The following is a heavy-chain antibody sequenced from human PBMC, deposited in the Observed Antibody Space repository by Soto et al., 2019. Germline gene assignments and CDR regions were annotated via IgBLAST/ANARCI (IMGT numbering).Heavy chain of an antibody. CDR1: GFTFSSYG. V-gene: IGHV3-33*01. D-gene: IGHD6-13*01. CDR2: IWYDGSNK. J-gene: IGHJ6*02. Sequence: GGSLRLSCAASGFTFSSYGMHWVRQAPGKGLEWVAVIWYDGSNKYYADSVKGRFTISRDNSKNTLYLQMNSLRAEDTAVYYCAREGGAAAGPIYYYYYGMDVWGQGTTVTVSS. CDR3: AREGGAAAGPIYYYYYGMDV.